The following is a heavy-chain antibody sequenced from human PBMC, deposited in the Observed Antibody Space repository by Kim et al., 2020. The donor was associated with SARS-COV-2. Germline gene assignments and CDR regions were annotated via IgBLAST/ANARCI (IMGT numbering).Heavy chain of an antibody. CDR1: GFTFSSHD. D-gene: IGHD1-26*01. J-gene: IGHJ6*02. Sequence: GGSLRLSCAASGFTFSSHDMHWVRQATGKGLEWVSGIGADGDTYYLGSVRGRFTISRENAKNSLYLQMNSLTVGDTAVYYCVRDLSGSNYYYGMDVWDQG. V-gene: IGHV3-13*01. CDR3: VRDLSGSNYYYGMDV. CDR2: IGADGDT.